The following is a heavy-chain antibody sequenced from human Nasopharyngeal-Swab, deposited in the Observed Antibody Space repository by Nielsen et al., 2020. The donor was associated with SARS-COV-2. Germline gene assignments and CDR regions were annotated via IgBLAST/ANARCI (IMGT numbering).Heavy chain of an antibody. V-gene: IGHV3-11*01. CDR3: ARSRSYYDSSGFPVGY. CDR1: GFTFSDYY. J-gene: IGHJ4*02. Sequence: GESLKISCAASGFTFSDYYMSWIRQAPGKGLEWVSYISSSGSTIYYADSVKGRFTISRDNAKNSLYLQMNSLRAEGTAVYYCARSRSYYDSSGFPVGYWGQGTLVTVSS. D-gene: IGHD3-22*01. CDR2: ISSSGSTI.